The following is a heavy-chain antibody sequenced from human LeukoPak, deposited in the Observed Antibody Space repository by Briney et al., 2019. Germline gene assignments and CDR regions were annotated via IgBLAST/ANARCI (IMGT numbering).Heavy chain of an antibody. CDR2: IYTSGST. V-gene: IGHV4-4*07. CDR1: GGSISSYY. J-gene: IGHJ4*02. D-gene: IGHD6-13*01. CDR3: AGFIAAAGVFDY. Sequence: SETLSPTCTVSGGSISSYYWSWIRQPAGKGLEWIGRIYTSGSTNYNPSLKSRVTMSVDTSKNQFSLKLSSVTAADTAVYYCAGFIAAAGVFDYWGQGTLVTVSS.